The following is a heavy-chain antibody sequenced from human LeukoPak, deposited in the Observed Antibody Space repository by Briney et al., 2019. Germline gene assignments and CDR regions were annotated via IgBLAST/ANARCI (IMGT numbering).Heavy chain of an antibody. D-gene: IGHD4-17*01. CDR2: IIPIFGTA. V-gene: IGHV1-69*06. CDR1: GGTFSSYA. CDR3: AKWGLRGYGDNGGFDY. J-gene: IGHJ4*02. Sequence: GASVKVSCKASGGTFSSYAISWVRQAPGQGLEWMGGIIPIFGTANYAQKFQGRVTITADKSTSTAYMELSSLRSEDTAVYYCAKWGLRGYGDNGGFDYWGQGTLVTVSS.